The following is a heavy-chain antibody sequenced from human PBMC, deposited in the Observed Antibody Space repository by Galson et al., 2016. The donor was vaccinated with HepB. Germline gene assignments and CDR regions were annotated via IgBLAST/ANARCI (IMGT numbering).Heavy chain of an antibody. CDR3: AHRPSYYGSGSTSFDI. V-gene: IGHV2-5*01. J-gene: IGHJ3*02. CDR1: GFSLTTSGVG. CDR2: IYWNDDQ. D-gene: IGHD3-10*01. Sequence: PALVKPTQTLTLTCTCSGFSLTTSGVGVAWIRQPPGKALEWLALIYWNDDQRYSPSLKSRLTIPKDTSKNQVVLTMTNMDPVDTAPYYCAHRPSYYGSGSTSFDIWGQGTMVTVSS.